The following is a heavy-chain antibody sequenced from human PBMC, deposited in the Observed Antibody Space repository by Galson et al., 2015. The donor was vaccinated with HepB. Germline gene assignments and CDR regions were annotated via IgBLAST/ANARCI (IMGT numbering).Heavy chain of an antibody. D-gene: IGHD3-3*01. V-gene: IGHV1-46*01. CDR2: INPSGGST. CDR3: ARDLLGWSCHDYFYYGMDV. Sequence: SVKVSCKASGYTFTIFYMHWVRHSHGQGLEWMRIINPSGGSTSYAQKFQVRVTMTRDTTTSTVYMELSSLRSEDTAVYYCARDLLGWSCHDYFYYGMDVWGQGTPVTVSS. CDR1: GYTFTIFY. J-gene: IGHJ6*02.